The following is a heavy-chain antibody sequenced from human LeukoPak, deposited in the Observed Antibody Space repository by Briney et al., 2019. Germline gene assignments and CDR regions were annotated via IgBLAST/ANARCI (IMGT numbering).Heavy chain of an antibody. V-gene: IGHV1-69*06. CDR2: IIPIFGTA. D-gene: IGHD3-22*01. Sequence: EASVKVSCKASGGTFSSYAISWVRQAPGQGLEWMGGIIPIFGTANYAQKFQGRVTITADKSTSTAYMELSSLRSEDTAVYYCASSPIWDSSGYGFDPWGQGTLVTVSS. J-gene: IGHJ5*02. CDR3: ASSPIWDSSGYGFDP. CDR1: GGTFSSYA.